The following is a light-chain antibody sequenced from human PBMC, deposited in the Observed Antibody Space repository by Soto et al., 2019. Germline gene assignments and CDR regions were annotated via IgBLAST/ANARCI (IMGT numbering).Light chain of an antibody. V-gene: IGKV3D-15*01. CDR3: QQHGQWPIT. Sequence: EIGMTQSPATLSVSTGERATLSCRASQSVNSNYLAWYQHKPGQAPRLLIYGISKRATDIPDRFSGSGSGTEFTLTISSLQPEDFATYYCQQHGQWPITFGQGTRLEIK. J-gene: IGKJ5*01. CDR2: GIS. CDR1: QSVNSN.